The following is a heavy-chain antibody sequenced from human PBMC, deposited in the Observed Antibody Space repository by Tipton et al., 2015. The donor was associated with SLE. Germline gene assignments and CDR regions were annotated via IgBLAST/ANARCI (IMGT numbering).Heavy chain of an antibody. CDR2: ISSSRSYI. Sequence: SLRLSCAASGFTFSSYSMNWVRQAPGKGLGWVSSISSSRSYIYYADSVKGRFTISRDNAKNSLYLQMNSLRAEDTAVYYCARSLRSYGHFDFWGQGTLVTVSS. CDR1: GFTFSSYS. CDR3: ARSLRSYGHFDF. J-gene: IGHJ4*02. D-gene: IGHD5-18*01. V-gene: IGHV3-21*03.